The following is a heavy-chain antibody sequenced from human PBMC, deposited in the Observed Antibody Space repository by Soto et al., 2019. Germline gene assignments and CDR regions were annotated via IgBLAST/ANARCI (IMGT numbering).Heavy chain of an antibody. Sequence: SETLSLTCTVSGGSISSSSYYWGWIRQPPGKGLEWIGSIYYSGSTYYNPSLKSRVTISVDTSKNQFSLKLSSVTAADTAVYYCARRRGYSYGYKDYWGQGTLVTSPQ. CDR3: ARRRGYSYGYKDY. J-gene: IGHJ4*02. V-gene: IGHV4-39*01. D-gene: IGHD5-18*01. CDR2: IYYSGST. CDR1: GGSISSSSYY.